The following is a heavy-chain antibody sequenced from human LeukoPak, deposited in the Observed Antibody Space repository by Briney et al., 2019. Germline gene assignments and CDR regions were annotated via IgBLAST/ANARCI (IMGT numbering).Heavy chain of an antibody. CDR1: GFTFSIYS. V-gene: IGHV3-7*01. J-gene: IGHJ4*02. CDR2: IKQDGSEK. D-gene: IGHD2-2*01. CDR3: LLHAPVPV. Sequence: GGSLRLSCAASGFTFSIYSMSWVRQAPGKGLEWVANIKQDGSEKYYVDSVKGRFTISRDNAKNSLYLQVNSLRAQDTAVYYCLLHAPVPVWGQGTLVTLSS.